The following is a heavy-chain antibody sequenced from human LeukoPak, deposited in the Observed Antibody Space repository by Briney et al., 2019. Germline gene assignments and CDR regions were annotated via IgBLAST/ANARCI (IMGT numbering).Heavy chain of an antibody. J-gene: IGHJ5*02. CDR3: ARSKGGSYGP. Sequence: KPSETLSLTCTVSGASITSYYWNWIRQPPGKGLEWIGYIYNSGSTNYNPSLKSRVTISVGTSKNQFSLKLSSVTAADTAVYYCARSKGGSYGPWGQGTLVTVSS. V-gene: IGHV4-59*01. CDR1: GASITSYY. D-gene: IGHD1-26*01. CDR2: IYNSGST.